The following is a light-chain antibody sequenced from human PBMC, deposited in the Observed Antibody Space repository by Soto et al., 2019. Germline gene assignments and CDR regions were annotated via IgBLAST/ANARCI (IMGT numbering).Light chain of an antibody. V-gene: IGLV2-14*03. Sequence: QSALTQPASVSGSPGQSITISCTGNSSDVGGYNFVSWYQHHPGKAPKLIIYDVSNRPSGVSNRFSGSKSGNTASLTISGLQAEDEADYYCTSYTSSITYVFGTGTKVTVL. CDR1: SSDVGGYNF. CDR3: TSYTSSITYV. J-gene: IGLJ1*01. CDR2: DVS.